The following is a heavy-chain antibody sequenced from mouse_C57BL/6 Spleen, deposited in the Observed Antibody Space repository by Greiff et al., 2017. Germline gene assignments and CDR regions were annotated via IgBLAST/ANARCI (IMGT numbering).Heavy chain of an antibody. CDR1: GYTFTSYT. V-gene: IGHV1-4*01. D-gene: IGHD2-1*01. Sequence: QVQLQQSGAELARPGASVKMSCKASGYTFTSYTMHWVKQRPGQGLEWIGYINPSSGYTKYNQKFKDKATLTADKSSSTAYMQLSSLTSEDAAVDYCARGSLYYGNFDYWGQGTTLTVSS. CDR2: INPSSGYT. CDR3: ARGSLYYGNFDY. J-gene: IGHJ2*01.